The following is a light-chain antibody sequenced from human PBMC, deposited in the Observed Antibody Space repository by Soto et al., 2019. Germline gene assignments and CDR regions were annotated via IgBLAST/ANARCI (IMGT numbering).Light chain of an antibody. J-gene: IGLJ2*01. CDR1: SSNIGSNS. CDR2: RNN. CDR3: AAWDDSLSGVV. Sequence: QAVVTQPPSASVTPGQRVTISCSGSSSNIGSNSVYWYQQLPGTAPKLLIYRNNQWPSGVPDRFSGSKSGTSASLAISGLRSEDEGDYFCAAWDDSLSGVVFGGGTKLTVL. V-gene: IGLV1-47*01.